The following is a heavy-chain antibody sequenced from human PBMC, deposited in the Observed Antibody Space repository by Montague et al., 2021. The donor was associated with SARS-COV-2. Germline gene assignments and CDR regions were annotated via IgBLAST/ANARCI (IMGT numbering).Heavy chain of an antibody. J-gene: IGHJ4*02. Sequence: SETLSLTCAVSGGSLSGYYWSWIRQPPGKGLEWIGEINHSGSTNYNPSLKSRVTISVDTSKNQFSLKLSSVTAADTAVYYCARGEYYCGWYGLKYYFDYWGQGTLVIVSS. D-gene: IGHD6-19*01. CDR3: ARGEYYCGWYGLKYYFDY. V-gene: IGHV4-34*01. CDR2: INHSGST. CDR1: GGSLSGYY.